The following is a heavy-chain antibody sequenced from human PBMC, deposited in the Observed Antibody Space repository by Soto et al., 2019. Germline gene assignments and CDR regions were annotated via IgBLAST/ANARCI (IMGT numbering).Heavy chain of an antibody. CDR3: ARAPQQLWWYFDL. CDR2: IGTAGDT. CDR1: GFTFSSYD. D-gene: IGHD6-13*01. J-gene: IGHJ2*01. Sequence: EVQLVESGGGLVQPGGSLRLSCAASGFTFSSYDRHWVRQATGKGLEWVSAIGTAGDTYYPGSVKGRFTISRENAKNSLYLQMNSLRAGDTAVYYCARAPQQLWWYFDLWGRGTLVTVSS. V-gene: IGHV3-13*04.